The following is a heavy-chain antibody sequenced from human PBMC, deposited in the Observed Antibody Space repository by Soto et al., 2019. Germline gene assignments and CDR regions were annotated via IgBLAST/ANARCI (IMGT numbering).Heavy chain of an antibody. V-gene: IGHV3-48*03. J-gene: IGHJ5*02. CDR3: ARESQNWFDP. CDR2: ISSSGSTI. CDR1: GFTFSSYE. Sequence: GGSLRLSCAASGFTFSSYEMNWVRQSPGKGLEWVSYISSSGSTIYYADSVKGRFTISRDNAKNSLYLQMNSLRAEDTAVYYCARESQNWFDPWGQGTLVTVSS.